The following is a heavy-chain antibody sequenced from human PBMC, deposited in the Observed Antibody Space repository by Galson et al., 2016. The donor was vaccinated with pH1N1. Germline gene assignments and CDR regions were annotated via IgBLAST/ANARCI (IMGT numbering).Heavy chain of an antibody. V-gene: IGHV3-7*01. CDR1: GFTFSRYY. J-gene: IGHJ4*02. CDR3: AKENWGCEY. D-gene: IGHD7-27*01. Sequence: SLRLSCAASGFTFSRYYMTWVRQAPGKGREWVANIKQDGSEKNYVDSVKGRFTISRDNAKNSVYLQMNSLRAEDTAVYYCAKENWGCEYWGQGTLVTVSS. CDR2: IKQDGSEK.